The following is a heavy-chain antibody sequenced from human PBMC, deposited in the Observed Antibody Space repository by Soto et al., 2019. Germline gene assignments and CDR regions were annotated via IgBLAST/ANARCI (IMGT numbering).Heavy chain of an antibody. CDR1: GYTFTSYG. CDR2: ISAYNGNT. Sequence: GASVKVSCKASGYTFTSYGISWVRQAPGQGLEWMGWISAYNGNTNYAQKLQGRVTMTTDTSTSTAYMELRSLRSDDTAVYYCARGYDFWSGLNQFDYWGQGTLVTVSS. CDR3: ARGYDFWSGLNQFDY. J-gene: IGHJ4*02. D-gene: IGHD3-3*01. V-gene: IGHV1-18*01.